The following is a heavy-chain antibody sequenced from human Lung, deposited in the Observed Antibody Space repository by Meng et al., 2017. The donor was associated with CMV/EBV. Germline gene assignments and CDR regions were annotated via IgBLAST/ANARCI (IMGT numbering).Heavy chain of an antibody. J-gene: IGHJ4*02. CDR2: INPNSGGT. CDR1: GYTFTGYY. CDR3: ARDRDYVWGSYPDY. V-gene: IGHV1-2*02. Sequence: QVQLVQSGAEVKKPGASVKVSCKASGYTFTGYYMHWVRQAPGQGLEWMGWINPNSGGTNYAQKFQGRVTMTRGTSISTAYMELSRLRSDDTAVYYCARDRDYVWGSYPDYWGQGPLVTVYS. D-gene: IGHD3-16*01.